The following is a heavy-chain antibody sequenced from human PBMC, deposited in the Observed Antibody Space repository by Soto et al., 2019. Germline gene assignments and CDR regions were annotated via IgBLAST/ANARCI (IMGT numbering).Heavy chain of an antibody. J-gene: IGHJ5*02. CDR2: INPNSGGT. V-gene: IGHV1-2*02. D-gene: IGHD1-7*01. CDR1: GYTFTGYY. Sequence: XSVKVSCEASGYTFTGYYMHWVRQAPVQGLEWMGWINPNSGGTNYAQKFQGRVTMTRDTSISTAYMELSRLRSDDTAVYYCARNRRAAGTTGWFDPWGQGTLVTVSS. CDR3: ARNRRAAGTTGWFDP.